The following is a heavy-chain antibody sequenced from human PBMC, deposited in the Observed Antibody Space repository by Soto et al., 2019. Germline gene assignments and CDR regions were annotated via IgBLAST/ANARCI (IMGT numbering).Heavy chain of an antibody. CDR2: IYYSGST. CDR1: GGSISSYY. V-gene: IGHV4-59*01. J-gene: IGHJ6*02. CDR3: ARDLRKEYSSSSGPSYYYYGMDV. Sequence: SETLSLTCTVSGGSISSYYWSWIRQPPGKGLEWIGYIYYSGSTNCNPSLKSRVTISVDTSKNQFSLKLSSVTAADTAVYYCARDLRKEYSSSSGPSYYYYGMDVWGQGTTVTVSS. D-gene: IGHD6-6*01.